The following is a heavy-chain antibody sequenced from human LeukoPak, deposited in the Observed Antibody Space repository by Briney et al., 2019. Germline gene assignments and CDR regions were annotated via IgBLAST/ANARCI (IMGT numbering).Heavy chain of an antibody. CDR1: GFTFGDYA. V-gene: IGHV3-49*04. CDR2: IRSKAYGGTT. D-gene: IGHD3-10*01. CDR3: TRDQTYYYGSGSYRY. Sequence: GGSLRLSCTASGFTFGDYALSWVRQAPGKGLEWVSFIRSKAYGGTTEYAASVKGRFTISRDDSNSIAYLQMNSLKIEDTAVYYCTRDQTYYYGSGSYRYWGQGTLVTVSP. J-gene: IGHJ4*02.